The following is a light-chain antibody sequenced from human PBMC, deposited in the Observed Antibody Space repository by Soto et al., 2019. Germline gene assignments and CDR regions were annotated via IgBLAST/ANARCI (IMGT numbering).Light chain of an antibody. CDR2: NSY. CDR1: SSNIGSKT. Sequence: QSVLTHPPSASGTPWQRVTISCSGSSSNIGSKTVNWYQQLPGTVPKLLIYNSYQRPSGVPDRFSGSKSGTSASLAISGLQSEDEADYYCAAWDASLNGYVFGAGTKVTVL. V-gene: IGLV1-44*01. J-gene: IGLJ1*01. CDR3: AAWDASLNGYV.